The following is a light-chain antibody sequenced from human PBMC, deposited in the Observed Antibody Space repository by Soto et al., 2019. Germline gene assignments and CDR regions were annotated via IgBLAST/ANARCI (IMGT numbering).Light chain of an antibody. CDR3: QQYNNLST. CDR1: HDINKY. CDR2: DAS. Sequence: DIQMTQSPSSLSASVGDRVTITCQASHDINKYLNWYQQKPGKAPKLLIYDASNLETGVPSRFSGSGSGTHFTFTISSLQPEDIATYYCQQYNNLSTFGQGTRLEI. V-gene: IGKV1-33*01. J-gene: IGKJ5*01.